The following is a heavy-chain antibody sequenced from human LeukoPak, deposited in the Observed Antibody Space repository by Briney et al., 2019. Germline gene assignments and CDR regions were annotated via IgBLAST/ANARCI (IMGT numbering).Heavy chain of an antibody. CDR1: GFTFSSYG. D-gene: IGHD5-12*01. CDR3: AKGGRGYSSYDLDY. V-gene: IGHV3-30*02. CDR2: IRYDGSNK. Sequence: GGSLRLSCAASGFTFSSYGMHWVRQAPGKGLEWVAFIRYDGSNKYYADSVKGRFTISRDNSKNTLYLQMNSLRAEDTAVYYCAKGGRGYSSYDLDYWGQGTLVTVSS. J-gene: IGHJ4*02.